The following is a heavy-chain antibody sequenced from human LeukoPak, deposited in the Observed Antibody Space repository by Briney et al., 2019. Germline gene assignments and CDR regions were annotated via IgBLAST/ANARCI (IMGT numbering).Heavy chain of an antibody. D-gene: IGHD2-2*02. CDR2: IYTSGST. V-gene: IGHV4-4*07. Sequence: SETLSLTCTVSGGSISSYYWSWIRQPAGKGLEWIGRIYTSGSTNYNPSLKSRVTMSVDTSKNQFSLKLSSVTAADTAVYYCARDTEYCSSTSCYIVYFDYWGQGTLVTVSS. CDR1: GGSISSYY. J-gene: IGHJ4*02. CDR3: ARDTEYCSSTSCYIVYFDY.